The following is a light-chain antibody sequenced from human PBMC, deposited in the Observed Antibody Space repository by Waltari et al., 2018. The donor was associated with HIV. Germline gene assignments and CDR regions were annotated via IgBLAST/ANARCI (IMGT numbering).Light chain of an antibody. V-gene: IGLV3-1*01. CDR2: QDS. CDR1: KLGDNY. Sequence: SYELTQPPSVSVSPGQTASITSSGDKLGDNYACWYQQKPGQSPVLVIYQDSKRPSGIPERFSGSNSGNTATLTISGTQTLDEADYYCQAWDSSTVVFGGGTKLTVL. CDR3: QAWDSSTVV. J-gene: IGLJ2*01.